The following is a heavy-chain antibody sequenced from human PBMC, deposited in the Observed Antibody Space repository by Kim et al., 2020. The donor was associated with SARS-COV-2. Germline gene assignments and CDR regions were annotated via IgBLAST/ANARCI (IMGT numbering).Heavy chain of an antibody. J-gene: IGHJ4*02. CDR1: GFTFSSYA. Sequence: GGSLRLSCAASGFTFSSYAMSWVRQAPGKGLEWVSVIYSGGSSTYYADSVKGRFTISRDNSKNTLYLQMNSLRAEDTAVYYCAKETIAAAGGAVDYWGQGTLVTVSS. V-gene: IGHV3-23*03. CDR3: AKETIAAAGGAVDY. CDR2: IYSGGSST. D-gene: IGHD6-13*01.